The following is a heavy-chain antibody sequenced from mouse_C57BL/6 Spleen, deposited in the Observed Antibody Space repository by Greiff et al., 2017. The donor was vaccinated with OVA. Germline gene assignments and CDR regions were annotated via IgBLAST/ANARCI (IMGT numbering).Heavy chain of an antibody. J-gene: IGHJ2*01. D-gene: IGHD2-4*01. CDR1: GFTFSSYA. V-gene: IGHV5-9-1*02. Sequence: EVKLEESGAGLVKPGGSLKLSCAASGFTFSSYAMSWVRQTPEKRLEWVAYISSGGDYIYYADTVKGRFTISRDNARNTLYLQMSSLKSEDTAMYYCTREGYDYFHFDYWGQGTTLTVSS. CDR2: ISSGGDYI. CDR3: TREGYDYFHFDY.